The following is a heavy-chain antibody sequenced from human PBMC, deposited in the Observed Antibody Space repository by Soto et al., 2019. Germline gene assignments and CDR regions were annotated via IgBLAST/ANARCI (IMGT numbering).Heavy chain of an antibody. CDR1: ESIFRGYG. Sequence: QVLRVESGGDVAQPGTSLRLSCAASESIFRGYGMHWIRQTPGKGLEWVAVIRFDGSDVHYADSVKGRFTISRDNSRHTLYLXXNSLXVEDTXXXXXXXXXXXXXAVWGYLDHLGQGTLVTVSS. CDR2: IRFDGSDV. V-gene: IGHV3-33*03. J-gene: IGHJ4*02. D-gene: IGHD3-16*01. CDR3: XXXXXXXXAVWGYLDH.